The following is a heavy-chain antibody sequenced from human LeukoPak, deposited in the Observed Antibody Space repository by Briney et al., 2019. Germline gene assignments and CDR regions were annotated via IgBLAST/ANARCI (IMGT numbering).Heavy chain of an antibody. Sequence: SETLSLTCAVYGESFSGYYWSWIRQPPGKGLEWIGEINHSGSTNYSPSLKSRVTISIDTSKNQFSLKLSSVTAADTAVYYCASLGIDYYGSGSYYSTLNYYYAVDVWGQGTTVTVSS. D-gene: IGHD3-10*01. CDR3: ASLGIDYYGSGSYYSTLNYYYAVDV. V-gene: IGHV4-34*01. CDR2: INHSGST. J-gene: IGHJ6*02. CDR1: GESFSGYY.